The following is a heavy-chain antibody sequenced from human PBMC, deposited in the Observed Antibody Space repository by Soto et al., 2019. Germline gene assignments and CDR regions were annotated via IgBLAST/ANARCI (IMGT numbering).Heavy chain of an antibody. CDR2: INPNSGGT. J-gene: IGHJ3*02. Sequence: GASVKVSCKASGYTFTGYYMHWVRQAPGQGLEWMGWINPNSGGTNYAQKFQGWVTMTRDTSISTAYMELSRLRSDDTAVYYCARGGAPHRSSPRNDISGLDAFDIWGQGTMVTVSS. V-gene: IGHV1-2*04. CDR3: ARGGAPHRSSPRNDISGLDAFDI. D-gene: IGHD3-22*01. CDR1: GYTFTGYY.